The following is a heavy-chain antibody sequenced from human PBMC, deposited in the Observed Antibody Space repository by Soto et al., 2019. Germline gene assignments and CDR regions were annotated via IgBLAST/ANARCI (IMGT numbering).Heavy chain of an antibody. CDR1: GGSISSNSYY. J-gene: IGHJ4*02. D-gene: IGHD3-16*01. CDR2: MYYSGAT. Sequence: SETLSLTCTVSGGSISSNSYYWDWIRQPPGKGLEWIGSMYYSGATYHNPSLQSRVTISVDTSKNQFSLHLSSVTAADTAVYYCARHAAYDSVWGKSDGSDYWGQGTLVTVPQ. CDR3: ARHAAYDSVWGKSDGSDY. V-gene: IGHV4-39*01.